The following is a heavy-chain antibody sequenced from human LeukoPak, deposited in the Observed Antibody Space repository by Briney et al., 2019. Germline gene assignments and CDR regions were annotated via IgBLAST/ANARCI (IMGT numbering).Heavy chain of an antibody. CDR1: GGSISSYY. CDR3: ARAYYGSGSSWFDP. Sequence: PSETLSLTCTVSGGSISSYYWSWIRQPPGKGLEWIGSIYYSGSTYYNQSLKSRVTISVDTSKNQFSLKLSSVTAADTAVYYCARAYYGSGSSWFDPWGQGTLVTVSS. D-gene: IGHD3-10*01. V-gene: IGHV4-39*07. CDR2: IYYSGST. J-gene: IGHJ5*02.